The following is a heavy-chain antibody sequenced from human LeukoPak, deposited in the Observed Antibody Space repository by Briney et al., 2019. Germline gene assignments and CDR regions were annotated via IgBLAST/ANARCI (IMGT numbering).Heavy chain of an antibody. CDR1: GFTFSDYY. Sequence: GGSLRLSCAASGFTFSDYYMSWIRQAPGKGLESVSYISSSSSYTNYADSVKGRFTISRDNAKNSLYLQMNSLRAEDTAVYYCARDHLSGSGYDPGYWGQGTLVTVSS. D-gene: IGHD5-12*01. CDR2: ISSSSSYT. V-gene: IGHV3-11*05. CDR3: ARDHLSGSGYDPGY. J-gene: IGHJ4*02.